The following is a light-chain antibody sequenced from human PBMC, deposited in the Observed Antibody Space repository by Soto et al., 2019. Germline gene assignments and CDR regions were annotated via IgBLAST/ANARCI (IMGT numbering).Light chain of an antibody. CDR1: SSGVGGYNC. Sequence: QSALTQPASVSGSPGQSSTISCTGTSSGVGGYNCVSGYQQHPGKAPKLMIYEVSNRPSGVSNRFSGSKSGNKASLTISGLQSEDEAVYYCSSYTSSSTGVFGGGTKLTVL. V-gene: IGLV2-14*01. CDR2: EVS. CDR3: SSYTSSSTGV. J-gene: IGLJ2*01.